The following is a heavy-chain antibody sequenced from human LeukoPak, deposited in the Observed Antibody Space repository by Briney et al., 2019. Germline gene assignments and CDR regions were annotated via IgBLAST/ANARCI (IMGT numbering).Heavy chain of an antibody. CDR3: ARVGTWIQLWLLDY. Sequence: GASVNVSCKASGYTFTSYAMHWVRQAPGQRLEWMGWINAGNGNTKYSQKFQGRVTITRDTSASTAYMELSSLRSEDTAVYYCARVGTWIQLWLLDYWGQGTLVTVSS. CDR2: INAGNGNT. D-gene: IGHD5-18*01. V-gene: IGHV1-3*01. CDR1: GYTFTSYA. J-gene: IGHJ4*02.